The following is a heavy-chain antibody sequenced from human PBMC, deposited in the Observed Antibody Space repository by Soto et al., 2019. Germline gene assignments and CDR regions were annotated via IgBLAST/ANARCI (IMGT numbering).Heavy chain of an antibody. CDR3: ARAPETTMPPLWYFDL. Sequence: PGGSLKLSCAASGFTFSNYEMNWVRQAPGKGLEWVSHIRFSGDTKYYAGAVKGRFTISRDNAEKSLYLQMNSLRAEDTAIYYCARAPETTMPPLWYFDLWGRGTLVTVSS. J-gene: IGHJ2*01. CDR2: IRFSGDTK. V-gene: IGHV3-48*03. CDR1: GFTFSNYE. D-gene: IGHD1-1*01.